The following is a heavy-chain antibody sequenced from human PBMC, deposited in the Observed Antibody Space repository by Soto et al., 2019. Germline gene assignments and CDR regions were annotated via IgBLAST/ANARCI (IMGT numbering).Heavy chain of an antibody. J-gene: IGHJ4*02. Sequence: GWSLRLSCAASGFTFSSYSMNLVRQAPGKGLEWVSSISSSSSYIYYADSVKGRFTISRDNAKNSLYLQMNSLRAEDTAVYYCARDQHQLLWLTFECWGKGTLVTVS. CDR3: ARDQHQLLWLTFEC. CDR1: GFTFSSYS. CDR2: ISSSSSYI. V-gene: IGHV3-21*01. D-gene: IGHD2-2*01.